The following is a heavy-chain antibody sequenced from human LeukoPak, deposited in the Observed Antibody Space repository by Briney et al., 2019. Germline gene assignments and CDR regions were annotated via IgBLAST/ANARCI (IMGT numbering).Heavy chain of an antibody. D-gene: IGHD5-24*01. CDR3: ARGGQGYGYSAYEAFYF. Sequence: SQTLSLTCAISGDSVSGNSTAYNWIRQSPSRGFEWLGRTYYRSKWYNDYAESVKSRITVNPDTSKNQLSLQLHSVTAEDTALYYCARGGQGYGYSAYEAFYFWGQGTIVRLF. CDR1: GDSVSGNSTA. V-gene: IGHV6-1*01. J-gene: IGHJ3*01. CDR2: TYYRSKWYN.